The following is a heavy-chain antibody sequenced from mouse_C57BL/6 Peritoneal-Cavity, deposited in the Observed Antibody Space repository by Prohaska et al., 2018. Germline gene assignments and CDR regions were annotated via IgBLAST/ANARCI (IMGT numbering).Heavy chain of an antibody. V-gene: IGHV8-12*01. J-gene: IGHJ2*01. Sequence: QVTLKESGPGILQSYQTLSLTCYFSGFSLSTSGLGVSWIRQPSGKGLEWLAHIYWDDDKRYNPSLKSRLTISKDTSRNQVFLKITSVDTADTATYYCARRGDYLDYLCQGTTRTVSS. CDR1: GFSLSTSGLG. CDR3: ARRGDYLDY. CDR2: IYWDDDK.